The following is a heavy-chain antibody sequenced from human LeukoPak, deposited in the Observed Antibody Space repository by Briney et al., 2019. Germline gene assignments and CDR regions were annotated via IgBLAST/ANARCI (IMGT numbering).Heavy chain of an antibody. J-gene: IGHJ4*02. CDR2: INHSGST. CDR1: GGSFSGYY. Sequence: SETLSLTCAVYGGSFSGYYWSWIRQPPGKGLEWTGEINHSGSTNYNPSLKSRVTISVDTSKNQFSLKLSSVTAADTAVYYCARSRIAAAGRGTGSDYWGQGTLVTVSS. D-gene: IGHD6-13*01. CDR3: ARSRIAAAGRGTGSDY. V-gene: IGHV4-34*01.